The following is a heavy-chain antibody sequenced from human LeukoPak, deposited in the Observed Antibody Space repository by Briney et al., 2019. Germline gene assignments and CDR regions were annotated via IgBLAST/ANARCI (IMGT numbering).Heavy chain of an antibody. CDR1: GFTFSSYA. CDR2: ISGSGGNT. V-gene: IGHV3-23*01. J-gene: IGHJ4*02. CDR3: AKAGYRGSSVNYFDY. D-gene: IGHD6-6*01. Sequence: PGGSLRLSCAPSGFTFSSYAMSWVRQAPGMGLEWLSAISGSGGNTYSADSVKGRFTISRDNSQNTLSLKMNSLRAEDTAVYFCAKAGYRGSSVNYFDYWGQGTLVTVSS.